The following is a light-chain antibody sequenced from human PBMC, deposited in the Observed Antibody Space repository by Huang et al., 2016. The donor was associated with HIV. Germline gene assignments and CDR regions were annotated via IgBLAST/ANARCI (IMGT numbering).Light chain of an antibody. CDR1: QSVSSN. J-gene: IGKJ3*01. CDR3: QHYNNWPPFT. CDR2: GAS. Sequence: DIVMTQSPATLSVSPGERATLSCRARQSVSSNLAWFQKKPGQAPRLLIYGASNRATGIPARFSGSGSGTEFTLTISGLQSEDFSVYYCQHYNNWPPFTFGPGTKVNIK. V-gene: IGKV3-15*01.